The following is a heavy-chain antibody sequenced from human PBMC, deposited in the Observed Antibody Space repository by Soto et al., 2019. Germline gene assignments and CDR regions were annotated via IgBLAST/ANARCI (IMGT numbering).Heavy chain of an antibody. CDR3: ARYGSGSSVWFDP. D-gene: IGHD3-10*01. V-gene: IGHV4-59*01. J-gene: IGHJ5*02. CDR2: IYYSGST. Sequence: SETLSLTCTVSGGSISSYYLSWIRQPSGKGLEWIGYIYYSGSTNYNPSLKSRVTISVDTSKNQFSLKLSSVTAADTAVYYCARYGSGSSVWFDPWGQGTLVTVSS. CDR1: GGSISSYY.